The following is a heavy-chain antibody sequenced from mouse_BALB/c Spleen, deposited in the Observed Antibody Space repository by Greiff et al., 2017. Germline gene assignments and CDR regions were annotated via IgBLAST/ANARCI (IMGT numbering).Heavy chain of an antibody. Sequence: VQLKESGPGLVKPSQSLSLTCSVTGYSITSGYYWNWIRQFPGNKLEWMGYISYDGSNNYNPSLKNRISITRDTSKNQFFLKLNSVTTEDTATYYCARDLELGRAYWGQGTLVTVSA. J-gene: IGHJ3*01. CDR2: ISYDGSN. CDR3: ARDLELGRAY. D-gene: IGHD4-1*01. V-gene: IGHV3-6*02. CDR1: GYSITSGYY.